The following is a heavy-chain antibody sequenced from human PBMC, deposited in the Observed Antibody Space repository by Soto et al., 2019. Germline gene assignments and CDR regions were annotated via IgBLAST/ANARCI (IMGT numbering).Heavy chain of an antibody. D-gene: IGHD2-21*02. CDR1: GGSISGFY. J-gene: IGHJ4*02. Sequence: SETLSLTCTISGGSISGFYWGWIRQPPGKGLEWIGNIYYRGSANYDPSLRSRVTISLNTSKNQFSLNLNSVTAADTAIYYCARWTYCGGDCYWLDFWGQGTLVTVSS. V-gene: IGHV4-59*01. CDR2: IYYRGSA. CDR3: ARWTYCGGDCYWLDF.